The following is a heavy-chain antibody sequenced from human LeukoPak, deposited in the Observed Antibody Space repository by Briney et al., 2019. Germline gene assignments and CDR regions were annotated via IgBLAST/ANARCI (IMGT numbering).Heavy chain of an antibody. CDR3: ARVTTDYYDSSGYSDYFDY. CDR2: IYTSGST. Sequence: SQTLSLTCTVSGGSISSGSYYWSWIRQPARKGLEWIGRIYTSGSTNYNPSLKSRVAISVDTSKNQFSLKLSSVTAADTAVYYCARVTTDYYDSSGYSDYFDYWGQGTLVTVSS. D-gene: IGHD3-22*01. J-gene: IGHJ4*02. CDR1: GGSISSGSYY. V-gene: IGHV4-61*02.